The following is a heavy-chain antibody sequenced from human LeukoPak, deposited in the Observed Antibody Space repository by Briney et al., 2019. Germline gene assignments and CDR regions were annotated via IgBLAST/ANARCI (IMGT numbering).Heavy chain of an antibody. V-gene: IGHV1-69*06. Sequence: SVKVSCKASGGTFSSYAISWVRQAPGQGLEWMGRIIPIFGTANYAQKFQGRVTITADKSTSTAYMELSSLRSEDTAVYYCAYYYDSSGYYERYYFDYWGQGTLVTVPS. CDR1: GGTFSSYA. CDR3: AYYYDSSGYYERYYFDY. CDR2: IIPIFGTA. J-gene: IGHJ4*02. D-gene: IGHD3-22*01.